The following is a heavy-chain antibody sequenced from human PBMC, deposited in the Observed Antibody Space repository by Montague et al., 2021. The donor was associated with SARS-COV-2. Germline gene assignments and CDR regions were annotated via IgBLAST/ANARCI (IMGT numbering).Heavy chain of an antibody. CDR3: ARWGLYSSSAGGYDY. V-gene: IGHV4-59*01. CDR1: GGSISSYY. J-gene: IGHJ4*02. Sequence: SETLSLTCTVSGGSISSYYWSWIRQPPGKGLEWIGYIYYSGSTNXNPSLKSRVTISVDTSKNQFSLKLSSVTAADTAVYYCARWGLYSSSAGGYDYWSQGTLVTVSS. CDR2: IYYSGST. D-gene: IGHD6-6*01.